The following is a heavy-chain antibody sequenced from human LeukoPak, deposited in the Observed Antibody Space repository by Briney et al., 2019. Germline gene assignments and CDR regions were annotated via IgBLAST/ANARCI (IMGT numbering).Heavy chain of an antibody. CDR2: ISGSGANT. CDR1: GFKFRDHW. J-gene: IGHJ2*01. CDR3: ARDSYYYDSSGYFDYWYFDL. V-gene: IGHV3-21*01. D-gene: IGHD3-22*01. Sequence: GGSLRLSCAVSGFKFRDHWMDWVRQAPGKGLEWVSVISGSGANTYYADSVKGRFTISRDNAKNSLYLQMNSLRAEDTAVYYCARDSYYYDSSGYFDYWYFDLWGRGTLVTVSS.